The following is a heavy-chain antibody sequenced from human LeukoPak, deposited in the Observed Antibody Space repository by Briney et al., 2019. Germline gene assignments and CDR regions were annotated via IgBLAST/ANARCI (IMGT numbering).Heavy chain of an antibody. CDR3: AKRKVVTVLRYYFDY. CDR1: GFTFSSYA. V-gene: IGHV3-23*01. Sequence: GGSLRLSCAASGFTFSSYAMSWVRQAPGKGLEWVSAISGSGGGTYYADSVKGRFTISRDNSKNTLYLQMNSLRAEDTAVYYCAKRKVVTVLRYYFDYWGQGTLVTVSS. CDR2: ISGSGGGT. D-gene: IGHD2-21*02. J-gene: IGHJ4*02.